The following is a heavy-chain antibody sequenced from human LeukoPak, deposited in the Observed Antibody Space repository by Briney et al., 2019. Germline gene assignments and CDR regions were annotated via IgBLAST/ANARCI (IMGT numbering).Heavy chain of an antibody. CDR3: ARDHLTIFGVDPFDP. D-gene: IGHD3-3*01. CDR2: IYTSGST. CDR1: GGSISSYY. J-gene: IGHJ5*02. V-gene: IGHV4-4*07. Sequence: SETLSLTCTVSGGSISSYYWSWIRQPAGKGLEWIGRIYTSGSTNYNPSLKSRVTMSVDTSKNQFSLKLSSVTAADTAVYYCARDHLTIFGVDPFDPWGQGTLVTVSS.